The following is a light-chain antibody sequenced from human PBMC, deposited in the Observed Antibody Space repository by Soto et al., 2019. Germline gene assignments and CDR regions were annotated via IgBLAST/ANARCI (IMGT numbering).Light chain of an antibody. Sequence: DIQMTQSPPSLSASVGDRVIITFQASQDISNSFNWYQQKPGQSPNVLIYDAMRMESGVPSRFSGRGSGTEFTFIIISRQPEDSATYYCQQDGNLRATFGQETKLEI. CDR3: QQDGNLRAT. CDR2: DAM. CDR1: QDISNS. V-gene: IGKV1-33*01. J-gene: IGKJ2*01.